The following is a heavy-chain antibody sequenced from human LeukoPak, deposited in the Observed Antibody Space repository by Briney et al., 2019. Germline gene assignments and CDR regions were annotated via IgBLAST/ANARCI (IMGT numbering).Heavy chain of an antibody. CDR1: GFTFSSYS. V-gene: IGHV3-21*01. J-gene: IGHJ4*02. D-gene: IGHD6-13*01. CDR3: ARRGRAAAARNSPLDY. Sequence: PGGSLRLSCAASGFTFSSYSMTWVRQAPGKGLEWVSSISSSSSYIYYADSVKGRFTISRDNAKNSLYLQMNSLRAEDTAVYYCARRGRAAAARNSPLDYWGQGTLVTVSS. CDR2: ISSSSSYI.